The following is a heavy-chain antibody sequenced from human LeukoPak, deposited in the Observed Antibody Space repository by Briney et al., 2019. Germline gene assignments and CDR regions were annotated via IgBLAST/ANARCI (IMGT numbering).Heavy chain of an antibody. CDR2: INADGSTA. V-gene: IGHV3-74*01. D-gene: IGHD1-14*01. J-gene: IGHJ3*01. Sequence: GGSLRLSCAASGFTFGNSWVHWVRHAPGKGLVWVSLINADGSTATYADSVKGRFTISRDNARNTLSLQMNSLTIEDTAVYYCVVVVEPPDSDGFDVWGQGTMITVSS. CDR1: GFTFGNSW. CDR3: VVVVEPPDSDGFDV.